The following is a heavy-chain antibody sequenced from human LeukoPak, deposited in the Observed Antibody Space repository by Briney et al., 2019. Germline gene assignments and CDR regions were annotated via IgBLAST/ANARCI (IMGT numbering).Heavy chain of an antibody. CDR1: GFTFSSYG. Sequence: QPGRSLRLSCAASGFTFSSYGMHWVRQAPGKGLEWVAVIWYDGSNKYYADSVKGRFTISGDNSKNTLYLQMNSLRAEDTAVYYCARDLYYYGSGSYPYYYYYGMDVWGQGTTVTVSS. CDR2: IWYDGSNK. V-gene: IGHV3-33*01. D-gene: IGHD3-10*01. CDR3: ARDLYYYGSGSYPYYYYYGMDV. J-gene: IGHJ6*02.